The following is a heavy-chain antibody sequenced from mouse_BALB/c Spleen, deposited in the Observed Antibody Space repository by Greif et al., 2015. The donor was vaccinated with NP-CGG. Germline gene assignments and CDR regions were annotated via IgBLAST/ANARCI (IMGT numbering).Heavy chain of an antibody. CDR2: ISSGGSYT. V-gene: IGHV5-6*01. J-gene: IGHJ2*01. Sequence: EVMLVESGGDLVKPGGSLKLSCAASGFTFSSYGMSWVRKTPDKRLEWVATISSGGSYTYYPDSVKGRFTISRDNAKNTLYLQMSSLKSEDTAMYHCARQREFDYWGQGTTLTVSS. CDR1: GFTFSSYG. CDR3: ARQREFDY.